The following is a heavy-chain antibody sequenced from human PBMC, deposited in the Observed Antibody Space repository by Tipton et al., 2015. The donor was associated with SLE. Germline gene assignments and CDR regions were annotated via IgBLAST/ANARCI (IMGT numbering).Heavy chain of an antibody. Sequence: SLRLSCAAPGFSFSSYVINGVLPRPGKGLEWVSSVSASGESTYHTDSVKGLFTISRDNSKNTMYLQMSSLRTEDTAVYYCAREQQLELDDAFDIWGQGTMVTVSS. J-gene: IGHJ3*02. D-gene: IGHD1-1*01. CDR3: AREQQLELDDAFDI. CDR1: GFSFSSYV. V-gene: IGHV3-23*01. CDR2: VSASGEST.